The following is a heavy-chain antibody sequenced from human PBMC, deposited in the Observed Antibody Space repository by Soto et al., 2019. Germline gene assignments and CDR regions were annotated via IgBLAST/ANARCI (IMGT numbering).Heavy chain of an antibody. Sequence: QVQLVQSGAKVKKPGSSVKVSCKASGGTFSSYTISWVRQAPGQGLEWMGRIIPILGIANYAQKFQGRVTITADKSTSTAYMELSSLRSEDTAVYYCARSYDSSGVDYWGQGTLVTVSS. CDR3: ARSYDSSGVDY. D-gene: IGHD3-22*01. J-gene: IGHJ4*02. CDR2: IIPILGIA. V-gene: IGHV1-69*02. CDR1: GGTFSSYT.